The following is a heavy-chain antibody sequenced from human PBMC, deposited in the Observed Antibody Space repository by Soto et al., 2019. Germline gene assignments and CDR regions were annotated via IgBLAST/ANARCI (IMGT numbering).Heavy chain of an antibody. J-gene: IGHJ5*01. CDR3: AREGYCSGGSCLNWFDS. D-gene: IGHD2-15*01. V-gene: IGHV1-69*01. CDR1: GGTFSSYA. CDR2: IIPIFGTA. Sequence: QVQLVQSGAEVKKPGSSVKVSCKASGGTFSSYAISCVRQAPGQGLEWMGGIIPIFGTANYAQKFQGRVTITADEPTSTADMELSSLRSEDTAVYYCAREGYCSGGSCLNWFDSWGQGTLVTVSS.